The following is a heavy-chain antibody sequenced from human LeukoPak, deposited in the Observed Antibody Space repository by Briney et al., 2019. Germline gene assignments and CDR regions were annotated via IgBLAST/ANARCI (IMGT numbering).Heavy chain of an antibody. CDR1: GFPYSSYA. D-gene: IGHD5-18*01. Sequence: GRSLRLSCAASGFPYSSYAMHCVPGSLGKGLECVAVMSYDGFNKYYADSVKGRFTISRDNSKNTLYLQMNSLRAEDTAVYYCAKTKGYSYGYYFDYWGQGTLVTVSS. V-gene: IGHV3-30*18. CDR2: MSYDGFNK. CDR3: AKTKGYSYGYYFDY. J-gene: IGHJ4*02.